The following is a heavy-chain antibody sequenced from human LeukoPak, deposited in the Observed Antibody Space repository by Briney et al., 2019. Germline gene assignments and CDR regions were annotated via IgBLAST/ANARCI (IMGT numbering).Heavy chain of an antibody. Sequence: MPSETLSLTCAVYGGSFSDYFWSWIRQSPGKGLEWIGEINHSGSTNCNPSLMSRVTISVDTSKNQFSLKLSSVTAADTAVYFCARQNYGSAPLRYWGQGTQVTVSS. CDR2: INHSGST. CDR1: GGSFSDYF. CDR3: ARQNYGSAPLRY. D-gene: IGHD3-10*01. J-gene: IGHJ4*02. V-gene: IGHV4-34*01.